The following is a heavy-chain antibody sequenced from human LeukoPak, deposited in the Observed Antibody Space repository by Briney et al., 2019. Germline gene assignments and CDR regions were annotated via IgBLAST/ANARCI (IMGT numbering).Heavy chain of an antibody. Sequence: ASVKVSCKASGYTFTGYYMHWVRQAPGQGLEWMGWINPNSGGTNFAQKFQGRVTMTRDTSISTAYMELSRLRSGDTAVYYCASPGSSYDILTGPGYCDYWGQGTLVTVSS. J-gene: IGHJ4*02. V-gene: IGHV1-2*02. CDR3: ASPGSSYDILTGPGYCDY. CDR2: INPNSGGT. D-gene: IGHD3-9*01. CDR1: GYTFTGYY.